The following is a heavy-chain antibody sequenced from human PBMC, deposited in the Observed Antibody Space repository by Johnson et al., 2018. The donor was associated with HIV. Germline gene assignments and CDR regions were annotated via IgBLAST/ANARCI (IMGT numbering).Heavy chain of an antibody. Sequence: VQLVESGGGLVQPGGSLRLSCAASAVTFSSYAMSWVRQAPGKGLEWVSYISSSGSTIYYADSVKGRFTISRDNSENTLNLQMNSLRAEDTAVYYCATTMTTVTLYDAFDVWGQGTMVTVSS. CDR2: ISSSGSTI. J-gene: IGHJ3*01. D-gene: IGHD4-11*01. V-gene: IGHV3-48*01. CDR1: AVTFSSYA. CDR3: ATTMTTVTLYDAFDV.